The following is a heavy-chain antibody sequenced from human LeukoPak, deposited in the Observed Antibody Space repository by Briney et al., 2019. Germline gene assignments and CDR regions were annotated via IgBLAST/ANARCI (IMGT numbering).Heavy chain of an antibody. V-gene: IGHV3-23*01. CDR1: GFTFSTYA. CDR3: AKGPGKYGDYGDY. J-gene: IGHJ4*02. Sequence: GGSLRLSCAASGFTFSTYAMTWVRQAPGKGLEWVSAISGSGETTYYADSVKGRFTISRDNSKNTLYLQMNSLRAEDTAVYYCAKGPGKYGDYGDYWGQGTLVTVSS. CDR2: ISGSGETT. D-gene: IGHD4-17*01.